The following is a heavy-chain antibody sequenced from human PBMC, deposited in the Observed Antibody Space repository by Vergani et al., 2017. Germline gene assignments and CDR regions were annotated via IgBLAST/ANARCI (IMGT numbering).Heavy chain of an antibody. CDR1: GFTFSSYS. V-gene: IGHV3-21*01. J-gene: IGHJ4*02. CDR3: ERYCSSTSCYDY. CDR2: ISSSSSYI. D-gene: IGHD2-2*01. Sequence: EVQLLESGGGLVQPGGSLRLSCAASGFTFSSYSMNWVRQAPGKGLEWVSSISSSSSYIYYADSVKGRFTISRDNAKNSLYLQMNSLRAEDTAVYYCERYCSSTSCYDYWGQGTLVTVSS.